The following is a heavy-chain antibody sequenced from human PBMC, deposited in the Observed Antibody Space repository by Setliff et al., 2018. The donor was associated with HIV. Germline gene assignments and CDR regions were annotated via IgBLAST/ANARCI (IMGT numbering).Heavy chain of an antibody. CDR2: IKTQPSNYAT. J-gene: IGHJ5*02. Sequence: GGSLRLSCAASGFPFSGSAIHWVRRASRKGLEWVGRIKTQPSNYATASGASMECRFTISRDDSKSTAYLQLSSLKVEDTAVYFCAASADGDCATTACTNWFDPWGQGTLVTVSS. D-gene: IGHD1-1*01. CDR3: AASADGDCATTACTNWFDP. CDR1: GFPFSGSA. V-gene: IGHV3-73*01.